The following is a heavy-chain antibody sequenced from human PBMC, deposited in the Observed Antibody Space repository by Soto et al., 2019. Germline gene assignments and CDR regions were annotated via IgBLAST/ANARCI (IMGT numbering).Heavy chain of an antibody. V-gene: IGHV5-51*01. CDR3: ARRGMWTVVPAAKDAFDI. J-gene: IGHJ3*02. D-gene: IGHD2-2*01. CDR1: GYSFTSYW. Sequence: PGESLKISCKGSGYSFTSYWIGWVRQMPGKGLEWMGIIYPGDSDTRYSPSFQGQVTISADKSISTAYLQWSSLKASDTAMYYCARRGMWTVVPAAKDAFDIWGQGKMVTVSS. CDR2: IYPGDSDT.